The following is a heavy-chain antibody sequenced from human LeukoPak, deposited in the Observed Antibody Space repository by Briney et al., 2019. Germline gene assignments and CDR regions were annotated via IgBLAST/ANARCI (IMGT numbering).Heavy chain of an antibody. V-gene: IGHV1-46*01. CDR2: INPSGGST. D-gene: IGHD1-1*01. CDR1: GYTFTSYY. J-gene: IGHJ4*02. Sequence: ASVKVSCKASGYTFTSYYMHWVRQAPGQGLEWMGIINPSGGSTSYAQKFQGRVTMTRDMSTSTVYMELSSLRSEDTAVYYCARVRGWNDPSLYYFDYWGQGTLVTVSS. CDR3: ARVRGWNDPSLYYFDY.